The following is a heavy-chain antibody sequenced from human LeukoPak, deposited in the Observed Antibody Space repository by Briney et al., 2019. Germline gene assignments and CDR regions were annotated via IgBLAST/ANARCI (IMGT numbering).Heavy chain of an antibody. CDR1: GGSISSYY. CDR3: ARARRSTATIDY. J-gene: IGHJ4*02. CDR2: IYYSGST. V-gene: IGHV4-59*01. Sequence: PSETLSLTCTVSGGSISSYYWSWIRQPPGKGLEWIGYIYYSGSTNYNPSLKSRVTISVDTSKNQFSLKLSSVTAADTAVYYCARARRSTATIDYWGQGTLVTVSS. D-gene: IGHD2-15*01.